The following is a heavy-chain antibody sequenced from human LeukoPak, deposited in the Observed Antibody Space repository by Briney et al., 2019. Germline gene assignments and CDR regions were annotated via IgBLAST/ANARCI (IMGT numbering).Heavy chain of an antibody. CDR1: GYTFTGYY. D-gene: IGHD3-10*01. J-gene: IGHJ4*02. Sequence: GSVKVSCKASGYTFTGYYMHWVRQAPGQGLEWMGWINPNSGGTNYAQKFQGRVTMTRDTSISTAYMELSRLRSDDTAVYYCARGLSRMVRGVRSFGYWGQGTLVTVSS. CDR3: ARGLSRMVRGVRSFGY. CDR2: INPNSGGT. V-gene: IGHV1-2*02.